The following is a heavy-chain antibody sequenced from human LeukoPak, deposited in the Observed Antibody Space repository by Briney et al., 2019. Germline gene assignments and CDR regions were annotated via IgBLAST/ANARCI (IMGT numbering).Heavy chain of an antibody. CDR2: INHSGRV. D-gene: IGHD3-22*01. Sequence: SDTLSLTCAVSGGSFSYNYWTWVRQPPGKGLEWIGDINHSGRVNYRPSLKSRVTISADTSRSQFSLKLNAVTAADTAVYYCARGLGPMSPSLYYWGQGSLVTVSS. CDR1: GGSFSYNY. V-gene: IGHV4-34*01. CDR3: ARGLGPMSPSLYY. J-gene: IGHJ4*02.